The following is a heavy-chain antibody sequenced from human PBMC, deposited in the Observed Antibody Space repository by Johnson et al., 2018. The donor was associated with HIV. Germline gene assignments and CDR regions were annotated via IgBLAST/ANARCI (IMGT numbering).Heavy chain of an antibody. CDR2: ISYDGSNK. V-gene: IGHV3-30*18. J-gene: IGHJ3*02. D-gene: IGHD5-12*01. CDR1: GLSFSNFG. Sequence: QVQLVESGGGVVQPGKSLTLSCVGSGLSFSNFGIHWVRQAPGKGPEWVAVISYDGSNKYYADSVKGRFTISRDNSKNTLYLQMNSLRAEDTAVYYGAKVLIVATGERAFDIWGQGTMVTVSS. CDR3: AKVLIVATGERAFDI.